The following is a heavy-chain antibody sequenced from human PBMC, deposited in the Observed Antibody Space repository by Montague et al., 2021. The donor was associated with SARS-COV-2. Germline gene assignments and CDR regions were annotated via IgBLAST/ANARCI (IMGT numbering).Heavy chain of an antibody. Sequence: PALVKPTQTLTLTCTFSGFLLSTSGICVSWIRQPPGKALEWLARXDWDDDKYYSTSLKTRLTISKDTSKNQVVLTMTNMDPVDTATYYCARDHYDILTGYYNWFDPWGQGTLVTVSS. V-gene: IGHV2-70*11. J-gene: IGHJ5*02. CDR3: ARDHYDILTGYYNWFDP. CDR1: GFLLSTSGIC. D-gene: IGHD3-9*01. CDR2: XDWDDDK.